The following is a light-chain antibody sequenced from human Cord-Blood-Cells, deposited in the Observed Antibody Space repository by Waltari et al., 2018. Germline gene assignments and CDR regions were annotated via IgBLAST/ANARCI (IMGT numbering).Light chain of an antibody. CDR3: CSYAGSSTNYV. CDR1: SSDVGSYNL. Sequence: QSALPQPASVSGSPGQSITISCTGTSSDVGSYNLVSWYQQHPGKAPKLMIYEGSKRPSGVSNRFSGSKSGNTASLTISGLQAEDEADYYCCSYAGSSTNYVFGTGTKVTVL. V-gene: IGLV2-23*01. CDR2: EGS. J-gene: IGLJ1*01.